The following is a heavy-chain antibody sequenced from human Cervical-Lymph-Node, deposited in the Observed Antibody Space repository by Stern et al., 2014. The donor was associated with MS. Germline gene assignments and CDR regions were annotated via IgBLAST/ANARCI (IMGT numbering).Heavy chain of an antibody. CDR1: GYSFTSYW. CDR3: ARHCAKREQCAFDY. Sequence: EVQLVESGAEVKKPGESLKISCKGFGYSFTSYWIGWVRQMPGKGLEWMGIMYPGDSDTRYSTSFQGQVTISADKSISTAYLQWSSLKASDTAMYYCARHCAKREQCAFDYWGQGTLVTVSS. J-gene: IGHJ4*02. D-gene: IGHD6-19*01. V-gene: IGHV5-51*01. CDR2: MYPGDSDT.